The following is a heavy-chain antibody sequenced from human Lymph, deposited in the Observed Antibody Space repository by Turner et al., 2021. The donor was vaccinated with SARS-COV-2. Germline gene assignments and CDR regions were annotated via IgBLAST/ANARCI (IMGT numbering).Heavy chain of an antibody. CDR3: ARDIPTTADYFDY. V-gene: IGHV3-21*01. D-gene: IGHD4-17*01. Sequence: EVPLVESGGGLVKPGGSLRLSCAASGFTCSTYSMNWVRQAPGKGLEWISSISSSSSYIYYADSVKGRFTISRDDAKNSLYLQMNSLRAEDTAVYYCARDIPTTADYFDYWGQGTLVTVSS. CDR2: ISSSSSYI. J-gene: IGHJ4*02. CDR1: GFTCSTYS.